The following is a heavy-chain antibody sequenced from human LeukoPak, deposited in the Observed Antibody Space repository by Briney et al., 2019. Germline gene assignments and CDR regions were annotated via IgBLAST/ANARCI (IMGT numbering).Heavy chain of an antibody. V-gene: IGHV1-2*02. J-gene: IGHJ6*02. Sequence: ASVKVSCKASGYTFTDYYMHWVRQAPGQGLEWMGWISPNSGGTNFAQKFQGRVTMTRDTSISTAYMELSRLRSDDTAVYYCASARPREDYYYYGMDVWGQGTTVTVSS. CDR1: GYTFTDYY. D-gene: IGHD5-24*01. CDR3: ASARPREDYYYYGMDV. CDR2: ISPNSGGT.